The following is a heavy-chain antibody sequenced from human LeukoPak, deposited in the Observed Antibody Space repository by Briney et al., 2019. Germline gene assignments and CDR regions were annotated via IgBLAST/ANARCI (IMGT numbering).Heavy chain of an antibody. V-gene: IGHV3-23*01. D-gene: IGHD2-15*01. J-gene: IGHJ6*03. CDR3: AKDGTVVVVAATNYYYYMDV. Sequence: GGSLRLSCVASGFTFSNYAMSWVRQAPGKGLEWVSAIPVNGGSTYYADSVKGRFTISRDNFKNTLYLQMNSLRAEDTAVYYCAKDGTVVVVAATNYYYYMDVWGKGTTVTVSS. CDR2: IPVNGGST. CDR1: GFTFSNYA.